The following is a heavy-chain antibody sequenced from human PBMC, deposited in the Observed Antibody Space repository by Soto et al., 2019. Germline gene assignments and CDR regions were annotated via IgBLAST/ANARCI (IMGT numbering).Heavy chain of an antibody. CDR2: ISSSSSYI. Sequence: GGSLRLSCAASGFTFSSYSMNWVRQAPGKGLEWVSSISSSSSYIYYADSVKGRFTISRDNAKNSLYLQMNSLRAEDTAVYYCAREPGYSSSSFDYWGQGTLFTISS. D-gene: IGHD6-6*01. CDR3: AREPGYSSSSFDY. J-gene: IGHJ4*02. V-gene: IGHV3-21*01. CDR1: GFTFSSYS.